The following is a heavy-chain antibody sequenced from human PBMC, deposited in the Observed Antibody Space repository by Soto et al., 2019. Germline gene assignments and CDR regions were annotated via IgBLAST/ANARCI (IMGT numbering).Heavy chain of an antibody. V-gene: IGHV4-4*02. Sequence: QVQLLESGPGLVKPSGTLSLTCAVSRASITDAKWWSWVSQAPGKGLEWIGEIYHTGSTSYNPSLTSRVTISVDKSNNQFLLKLRPVTAADTAVYYCATYDFWSGLFDYWGQGILVTVSP. CDR2: IYHTGST. J-gene: IGHJ4*02. D-gene: IGHD3-3*01. CDR1: RASITDAKW. CDR3: ATYDFWSGLFDY.